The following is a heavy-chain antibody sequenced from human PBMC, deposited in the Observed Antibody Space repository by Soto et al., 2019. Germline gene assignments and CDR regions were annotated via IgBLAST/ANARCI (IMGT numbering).Heavy chain of an antibody. J-gene: IGHJ3*02. CDR3: ASRWTTNAFDI. CDR2: IFPDDSDA. CDR1: GYSFINYW. Sequence: GESLKISCKASGYSFINYWIGWVRQMPGKGLEWMGIIFPDDSDARYSPSFQGQVTISVDKSITTAYLQWSSLKASDTAMYYCASRWTTNAFDIWAQGTMVTVSS. V-gene: IGHV5-51*01. D-gene: IGHD4-17*01.